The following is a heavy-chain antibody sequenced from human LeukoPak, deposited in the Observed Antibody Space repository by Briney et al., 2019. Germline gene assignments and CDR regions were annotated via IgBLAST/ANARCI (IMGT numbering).Heavy chain of an antibody. J-gene: IGHJ4*02. CDR2: INPNSGGT. CDR1: GYTFTGYY. CDR3: ARGTTYYDFWSGYSY. Sequence: GASVKVSCKASGYTFTGYYMHWVRQAPGQGLEWMGWINPNSGGTNYAQKFQGRVTMTRDTSISTAYMELSRLRSDDTAVYYCARGTTYYDFWSGYSYWGQGTLVTVSS. D-gene: IGHD3-3*01. V-gene: IGHV1-2*02.